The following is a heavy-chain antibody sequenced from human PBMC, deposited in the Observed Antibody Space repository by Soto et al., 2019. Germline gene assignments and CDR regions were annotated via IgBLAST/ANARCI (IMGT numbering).Heavy chain of an antibody. CDR2: IYYSGST. Sequence: KPSETLSLTCTVSGGSISSGDYYWSWIRQPPGKGLEWIGYIYYSGSTYYNPSLKSRVTISVDTSKNQFSLKLSSVTAADTAVYYCARVPVFRFRGVINHFDYWGQGTLVTVSS. D-gene: IGHD3-10*01. CDR1: GGSISSGDYY. J-gene: IGHJ4*02. CDR3: ARVPVFRFRGVINHFDY. V-gene: IGHV4-30-4*01.